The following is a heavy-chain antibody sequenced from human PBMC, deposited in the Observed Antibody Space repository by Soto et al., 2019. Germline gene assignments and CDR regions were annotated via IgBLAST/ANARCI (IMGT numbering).Heavy chain of an antibody. CDR1: GFTFSSYA. D-gene: IGHD6-6*01. CDR3: AKAFRSSSPYYYSMDV. V-gene: IGHV3-23*01. CDR2: ISGSGDYT. J-gene: IGHJ6*02. Sequence: EVQLLESGGGLVQPGGSLRLSCAASGFTFSSYALSWVRQAPGKGLEWLSTISGSGDYTYYADSVKGRFTISRDNSKNTLYLQMNSLGAEDTAIFYCAKAFRSSSPYYYSMDVWGQGTTVIVSS.